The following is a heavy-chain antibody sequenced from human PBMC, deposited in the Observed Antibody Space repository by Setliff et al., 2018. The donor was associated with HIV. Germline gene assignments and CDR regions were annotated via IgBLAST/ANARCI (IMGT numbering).Heavy chain of an antibody. V-gene: IGHV3-74*01. CDR1: GFTFSRFW. D-gene: IGHD1-26*01. CDR3: VIFSYSSG. J-gene: IGHJ4*02. CDR2: INNDTTTT. Sequence: GGSLRLSCTASGFTFSRFWMHWVRQAPGQGLVWVSGINNDTTTTTYADSVKGRFSISRDNAKNTLYLEMNGLRGEDTAVYYCVIFSYSSGWGQGTQVTVSS.